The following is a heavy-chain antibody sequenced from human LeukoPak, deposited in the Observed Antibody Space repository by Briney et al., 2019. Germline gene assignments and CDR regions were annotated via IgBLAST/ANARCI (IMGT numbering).Heavy chain of an antibody. CDR1: GFTITTYA. CDR2: IGGGGTE. D-gene: IGHD1-26*01. Sequence: GGSLRLSCAASGFTITTYAVNWVRQAPGKGLEWVSGIGGGGTEYYADSVKGRFIISSDISQNLVHLQMNSLTVEDTAVYYCARAQGALDYWGQGTLVTVSS. V-gene: IGHV3-23*01. CDR3: ARAQGALDY. J-gene: IGHJ4*02.